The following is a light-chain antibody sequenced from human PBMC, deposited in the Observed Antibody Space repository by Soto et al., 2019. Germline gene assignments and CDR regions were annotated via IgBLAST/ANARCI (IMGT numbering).Light chain of an antibody. CDR2: MTF. Sequence: DVVMTQSPLSLPVTLGQSASISCRSSQSLVYSDGHTYLNWFQQRPGQSPRRLISMTFKRDSGVSDRSSGRGSGTDFTLKISRVESEDVGVYYCMQSTYWPPTFGRGTKVEIK. CDR3: MQSTYWPPT. CDR1: QSLVYSDGHTY. J-gene: IGKJ1*01. V-gene: IGKV2-30*01.